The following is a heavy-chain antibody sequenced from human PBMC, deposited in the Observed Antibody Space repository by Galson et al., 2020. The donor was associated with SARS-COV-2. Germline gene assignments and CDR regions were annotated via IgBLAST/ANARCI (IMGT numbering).Heavy chain of an antibody. D-gene: IGHD2-21*01. CDR1: GFTFSSYS. V-gene: IGHV3-30*01. Sequence: SLKLSCEASGFTFSSYSIHWVLQPPAQGLESVAVISYDGSNKYYADSVKGRFTISRDNSKNTLYLQMNSLGAEDTAVYYCASERVEMAIILDGWGQGTLVNGSS. CDR2: ISYDGSNK. J-gene: IGHJ4*02. CDR3: ASERVEMAIILDG.